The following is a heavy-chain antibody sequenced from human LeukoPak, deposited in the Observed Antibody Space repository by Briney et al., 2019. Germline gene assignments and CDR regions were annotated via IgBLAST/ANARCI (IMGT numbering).Heavy chain of an antibody. CDR3: APTPRYSSSWYNGY. D-gene: IGHD6-13*01. Sequence: GGSLRLSCAASGFTFSSYEMNWVRQAPGKGLEWVSYISSSSSTIYYADSVKGRFTISRDNAKNSLYLQMNSLRAEDTAVYYCAPTPRYSSSWYNGYWGQGTLVTVSS. V-gene: IGHV3-48*03. CDR1: GFTFSSYE. CDR2: ISSSSSTI. J-gene: IGHJ4*02.